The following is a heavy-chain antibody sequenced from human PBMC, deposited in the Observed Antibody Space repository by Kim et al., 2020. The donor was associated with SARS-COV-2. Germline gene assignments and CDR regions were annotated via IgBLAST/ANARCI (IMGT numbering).Heavy chain of an antibody. CDR1: GFTFSSYA. D-gene: IGHD3-3*01. Sequence: GGSLRLSCAASGFTFSSYAMSWVRQAPGKGLEWVSAISGSGGSTYYADSVKGRFTISRDNSKNTLYLQMNSLRAEDTAVYYCAKDGNPRGVPLRFLEWSPDYYFDYWGQGTLVTVSS. CDR3: AKDGNPRGVPLRFLEWSPDYYFDY. V-gene: IGHV3-23*01. CDR2: ISGSGGST. J-gene: IGHJ4*02.